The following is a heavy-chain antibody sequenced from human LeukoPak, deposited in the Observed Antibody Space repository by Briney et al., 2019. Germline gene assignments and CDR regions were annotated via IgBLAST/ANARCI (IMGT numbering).Heavy chain of an antibody. Sequence: PGGSLRLSCAASGFTFSSYAMSWVRQAPGKGLEWVSAISGSGGSTYYADSVKGRFTISRDNSKNTLYLQMNSLRAKDTAVYYCAKDLGLMVRGEFDYWGQGTLVTVSS. V-gene: IGHV3-23*01. D-gene: IGHD3-10*01. CDR1: GFTFSSYA. CDR2: ISGSGGST. J-gene: IGHJ4*02. CDR3: AKDLGLMVRGEFDY.